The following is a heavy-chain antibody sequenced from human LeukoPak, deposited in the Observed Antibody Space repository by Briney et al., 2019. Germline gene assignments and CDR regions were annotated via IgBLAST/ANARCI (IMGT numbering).Heavy chain of an antibody. CDR2: IKEDGSEE. J-gene: IGHJ4*02. CDR1: GFTFSTSW. Sequence: GGSLRLSCAASGFTFSTSWMNWVRQAPGKGLEWVANIKEDGSEEYYVDSVKGRFTISRDNARKSLYLQMNSLRVEDTAVYYCARGDYWGQGTLVTVSS. V-gene: IGHV3-7*04. CDR3: ARGDY.